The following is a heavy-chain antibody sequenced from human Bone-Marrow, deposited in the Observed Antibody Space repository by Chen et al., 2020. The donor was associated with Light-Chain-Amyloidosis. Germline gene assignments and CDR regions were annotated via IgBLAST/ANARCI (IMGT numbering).Heavy chain of an antibody. CDR1: AGPFSAYY. CDR2: VNHSGRT. CDR3: AKIMRGVSYYFDP. V-gene: IGHV4-34*01. D-gene: IGHD3-16*01. Sequence: QVQLQQWGAGLLKPSETLSLTCAVSAGPFSAYYWSWIRQPPGKGLEWIGDVNHSGRTNYSQSLKSRLTISIDTSKKQFSLRLTSVTAADTAFYYCAKIMRGVSYYFDPWGQGTLVTVSS. J-gene: IGHJ4*02.